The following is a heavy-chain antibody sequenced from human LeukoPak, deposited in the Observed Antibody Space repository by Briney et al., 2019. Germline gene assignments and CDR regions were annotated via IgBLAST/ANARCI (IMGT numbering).Heavy chain of an antibody. V-gene: IGHV4-34*01. D-gene: IGHD6-13*01. J-gene: IGHJ4*02. CDR2: INHSGST. CDR3: ARRRRGYSSSWDFDY. Sequence: SETLSLTCAVYGVSFSGYYWSWIRQPPGKGLEWIGEINHSGSTNYNPSLKSRVTISVDTSKNQFPLKLSSVTAADTAVYYCARRRRGYSSSWDFDYWGQGTLVTVSS. CDR1: GVSFSGYY.